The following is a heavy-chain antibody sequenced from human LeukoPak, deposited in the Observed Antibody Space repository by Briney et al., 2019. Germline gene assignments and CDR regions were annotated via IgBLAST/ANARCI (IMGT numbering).Heavy chain of an antibody. V-gene: IGHV1-46*01. CDR2: INPSGGST. J-gene: IGHJ4*02. CDR3: ARDRSPTYYYDSSGLYLPGY. CDR1: GYTFTSYY. Sequence: ASVKVSCKASGYTFTSYYMHWVRQAPGQGLEWMGIINPSGGSTSYAQKFQGRVTMTRDTSTSTAYMELRSLRSDDTAVYYCARDRSPTYYYDSSGLYLPGYWGQGTLVTVSS. D-gene: IGHD3-22*01.